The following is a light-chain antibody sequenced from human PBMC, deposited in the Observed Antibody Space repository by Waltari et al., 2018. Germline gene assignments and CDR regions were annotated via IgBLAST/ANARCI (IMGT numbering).Light chain of an antibody. CDR2: FAS. CDR3: MQSLQNSVT. J-gene: IGKJ5*01. V-gene: IGKV2-28*01. CDR1: QSLQHRNGYNY. Sequence: DILMTQSPVSLSVTPGEPASLSCTSSQSLQHRNGYNYLDWYLQKPGLSPQLLIYFASYRASGVPDRFSGSGSVTDFTLRISRVEAEDVGVYYCMQSLQNSVTFGQGTRLEIK.